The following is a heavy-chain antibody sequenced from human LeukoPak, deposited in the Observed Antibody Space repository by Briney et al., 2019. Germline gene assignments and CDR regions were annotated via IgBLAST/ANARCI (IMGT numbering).Heavy chain of an antibody. CDR2: ISSSSSYI. V-gene: IGHV3-21*01. CDR3: ARDWAPWTGTTRLGY. CDR1: GFTFSSYS. J-gene: IGHJ4*02. Sequence: GGSLRLSCAASGFTFSSYSMNWVRQAPGKGLEWVSSISSSSSYIYYADSVQGRFTISRDNAKNTLYLQMNSLRAEDTAVYYCARDWAPWTGTTRLGYWGQGTLVTVSS. D-gene: IGHD1-1*01.